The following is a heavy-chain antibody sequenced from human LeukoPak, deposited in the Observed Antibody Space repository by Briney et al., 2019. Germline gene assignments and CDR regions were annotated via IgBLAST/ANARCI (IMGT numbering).Heavy chain of an antibody. CDR2: ISSGSGTI. CDR1: GSTFSSYN. Sequence: QPGGSLRLSCAASGSTFSSYNINWVRQAPGKGLEWVSYISSGSGTIYYADSVKGRFTISRDNAKNLLFLQMNSLRAEDTAVYYCAALRGLQNWYFDLWGRGTLVTVSS. CDR3: AALRGLQNWYFDL. J-gene: IGHJ2*01. V-gene: IGHV3-48*01. D-gene: IGHD4-17*01.